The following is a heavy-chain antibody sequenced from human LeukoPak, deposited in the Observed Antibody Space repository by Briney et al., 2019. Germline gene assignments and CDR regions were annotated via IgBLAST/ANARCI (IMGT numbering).Heavy chain of an antibody. J-gene: IGHJ1*01. Sequence: APVKVSCKASGYTFSNYYIHWVRQAPGQGLEWLGLINPNGGSTNPAPKFRGRVTLTRDVSSSTAYMELSSLRSEDTAVYYCARAAVSGGVSPYLLHSWGQGPLVTVSS. CDR1: GYTFSNYY. V-gene: IGHV1-46*01. CDR3: ARAAVSGGVSPYLLHS. CDR2: INPNGGST. D-gene: IGHD3-16*01.